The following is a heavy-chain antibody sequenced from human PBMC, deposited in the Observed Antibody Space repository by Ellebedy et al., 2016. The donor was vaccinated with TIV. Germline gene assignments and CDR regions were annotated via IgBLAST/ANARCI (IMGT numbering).Heavy chain of an antibody. CDR2: ISGDGSSI. J-gene: IGHJ4*02. Sequence: GGSLRLSXAASGFTFSNYYMQWVRQAPGKGLEWVSRISGDGSSIVYADSVKGRFTISRDNAKNTLYLSMNSLTTEDTAVYYCARDPDHLAYWGQGTLVTVSS. CDR3: ARDPDHLAY. D-gene: IGHD1-14*01. CDR1: GFTFSNYY. V-gene: IGHV3-74*01.